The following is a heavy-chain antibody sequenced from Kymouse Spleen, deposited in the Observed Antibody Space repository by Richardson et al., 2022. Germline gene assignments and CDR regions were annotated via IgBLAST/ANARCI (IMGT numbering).Heavy chain of an antibody. CDR3: ARGITGTHYYGMDV. CDR2: IYSCGST. V-gene: IGHV3-66*03. CDR1: GFTVSSNY. Sequence: EVQLVESGGGLIQPGGSLRLSCAASGFTVSSNYMSWVRQAPGKGLEWVSVIYSCGSTYYADSVKGRFTISRDNSKNTLYLQMNSLRAEDTAVYYCARGITGTHYYGMDVWGQGTTVTVSS. J-gene: IGHJ6*02. D-gene: IGHD1-7*01.